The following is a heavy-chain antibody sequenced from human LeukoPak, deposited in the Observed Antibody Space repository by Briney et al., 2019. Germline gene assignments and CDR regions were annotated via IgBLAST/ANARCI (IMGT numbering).Heavy chain of an antibody. CDR1: GFTLNSYL. J-gene: IGHJ3*01. D-gene: IGHD4-11*01. CDR2: IKKDGSEE. Sequence: GGSLRLSCAASGFTLNSYLMSWVRQAPGRGREWVANIKKDGSEENYLDSVKGRFTVSRDNAKNSLYLQMNSLRGEDTAVYYCARSNPDRNALDLWGQGTMVTISS. CDR3: ARSNPDRNALDL. V-gene: IGHV3-7*01.